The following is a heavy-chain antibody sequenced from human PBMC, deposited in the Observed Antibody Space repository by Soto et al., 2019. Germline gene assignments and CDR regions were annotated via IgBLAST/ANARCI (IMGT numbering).Heavy chain of an antibody. CDR1: GGSISSYY. D-gene: IGHD3-3*01. CDR3: ARDKTYYDFWSGQSIDSYYYGTDV. Sequence: TSETLSLTCTVSGGSISSYYWSWIRQPAGKGLEWIGRIYTSGSTNYNPSLKSRVTMSVDTSKNQFSLKLSSVTAADTAVYYCARDKTYYDFWSGQSIDSYYYGTDVWGQGTTVTVSS. V-gene: IGHV4-4*07. J-gene: IGHJ6*02. CDR2: IYTSGST.